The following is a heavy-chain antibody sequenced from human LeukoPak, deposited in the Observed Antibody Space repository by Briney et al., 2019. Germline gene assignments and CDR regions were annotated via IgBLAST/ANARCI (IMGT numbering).Heavy chain of an antibody. CDR1: GFTFSSYG. Sequence: PGGSLRLSCAASGFTFSSYGMTWVHQAPGKGLEWVSAISGSGGSTYYADSVKGRFTISRDNSKNTLYVQMNSLRAEDSAVYYCARKSSPPEGNWLDPWGQGTLVTVSS. V-gene: IGHV3-23*01. J-gene: IGHJ5*02. CDR2: ISGSGGST. CDR3: ARKSSPPEGNWLDP. D-gene: IGHD6-19*01.